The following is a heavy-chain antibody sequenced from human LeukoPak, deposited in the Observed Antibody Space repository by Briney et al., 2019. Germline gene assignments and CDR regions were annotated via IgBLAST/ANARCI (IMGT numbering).Heavy chain of an antibody. D-gene: IGHD5-18*01. V-gene: IGHV1-2*02. CDR2: INPNSGGT. Sequence: GASVKVSCKASGYTFTSYGISWVRQAPGQGLEWMGWINPNSGGTNYAQKFQGRVTMTRDTSISTAYMELSRLRSDDTAVYYCARPHDTDFDYWGQGTLVTVSS. J-gene: IGHJ4*02. CDR1: GYTFTSYG. CDR3: ARPHDTDFDY.